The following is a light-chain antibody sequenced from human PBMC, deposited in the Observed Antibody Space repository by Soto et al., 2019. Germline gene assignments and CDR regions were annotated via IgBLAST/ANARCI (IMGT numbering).Light chain of an antibody. J-gene: IGKJ5*01. V-gene: IGKV3-15*01. CDR1: QSVSSC. CDR2: GVS. Sequence: EIVLTQSPATLSLSPGERATLSCRASQSVSSCLAWYQQKPGQAPRLLFYGVSTRATGLPARFSGTGSGTEFTLTINSLQAEDSAVYYCQQYYNWPRTFGQGTRLEIK. CDR3: QQYYNWPRT.